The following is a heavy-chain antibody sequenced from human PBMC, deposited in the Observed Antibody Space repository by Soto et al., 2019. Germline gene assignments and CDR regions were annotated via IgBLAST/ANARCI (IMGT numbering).Heavy chain of an antibody. CDR1: GFRFSSSG. V-gene: IGHV3-30*03. J-gene: IGHJ6*01. Sequence: QVQLVESGGGVVQPGKSLRLSCAASGFRFSSSGMHWVRQAPGKGLEWVAVIIYDGSKKEYADSVKGRFTVSRDNFNDKVYLQSNYLRPADTGVYYCATDRREVASIFFYGMGVWGEGTPVTVAS. D-gene: IGHD3-3*01. CDR3: ATDRREVASIFFYGMGV. CDR2: IIYDGSKK.